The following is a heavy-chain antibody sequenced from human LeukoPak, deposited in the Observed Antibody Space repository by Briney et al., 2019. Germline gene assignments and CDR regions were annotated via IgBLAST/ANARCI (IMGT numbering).Heavy chain of an antibody. CDR1: GGSISSSSYY. J-gene: IGHJ2*01. CDR3: ARGNAQ. V-gene: IGHV4-39*07. CDR2: IYYSGST. Sequence: SETLSLTCTVSGGSISSSSYYWGWIRQPPGKGLEWIGNIYYSGSTYYNPSLKSRVTISVDTSTNQFSLKLSSVTAADTAVYYCARGNAQWGRGTLVTVAS.